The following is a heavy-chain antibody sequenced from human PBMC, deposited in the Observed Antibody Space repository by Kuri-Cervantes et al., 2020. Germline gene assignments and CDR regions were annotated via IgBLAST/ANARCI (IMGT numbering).Heavy chain of an antibody. V-gene: IGHV3-33*01. J-gene: IGHJ6*02. CDR1: GFTFSSYG. D-gene: IGHD3-3*01. Sequence: GGSLRLSCAASGFTFSSYGMHWVRQAPGKGLEWVAVIWYDGSNKYYADSVKGRFTISRDNSKNTLYLRMNSLRAEDTAVYYCARGEVTNYYYYGMDVWGQGTTVTVSS. CDR2: IWYDGSNK. CDR3: ARGEVTNYYYYGMDV.